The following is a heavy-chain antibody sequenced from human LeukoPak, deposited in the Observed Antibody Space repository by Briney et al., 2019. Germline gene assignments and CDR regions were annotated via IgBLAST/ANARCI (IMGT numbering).Heavy chain of an antibody. Sequence: PGGSLRLSCAASGFTFSGSDMYWVRQAAGKGVEWVGRIRSNTNTYATAYAASVKGRFTISRDDSKNTAYLQMNSPKTEDTAVYYCTRVHPAGLDFDYWGQGTLVTVSS. D-gene: IGHD5/OR15-5a*01. V-gene: IGHV3-73*01. CDR3: TRVHPAGLDFDY. J-gene: IGHJ4*02. CDR2: IRSNTNTYAT. CDR1: GFTFSGSD.